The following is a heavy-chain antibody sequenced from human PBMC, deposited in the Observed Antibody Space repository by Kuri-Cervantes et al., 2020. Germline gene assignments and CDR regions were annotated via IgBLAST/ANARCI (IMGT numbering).Heavy chain of an antibody. CDR3: ARERVGDTDYFDY. V-gene: IGHV3-21*01. Sequence: GGSLRLSCAASGFTFSSYSMNWVRQAPGKGLEWVSSISSSSSYIYYADSVKGRFTISRDNSENSLYLQMNSLRAEDTAVYYCARERVGDTDYFDYWGQGTLVTVSS. CDR2: ISSSSSYI. D-gene: IGHD1-26*01. CDR1: GFTFSSYS. J-gene: IGHJ4*02.